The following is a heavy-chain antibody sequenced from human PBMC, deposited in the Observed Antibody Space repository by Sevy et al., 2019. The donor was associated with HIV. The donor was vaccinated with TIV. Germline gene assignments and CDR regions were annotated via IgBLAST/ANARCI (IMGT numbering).Heavy chain of an antibody. Sequence: GGSLRLSCAASGFTFSSYGMHWVRQAPGKGLEWVALIWYDGSSKYYADSVKGRFTLSRDNSKNTLYLQMNSLRAEDRVVYYCARGANYYDSSGSQPNFDYWGQGTLVTVSS. CDR3: ARGANYYDSSGSQPNFDY. D-gene: IGHD3-22*01. CDR2: IWYDGSSK. V-gene: IGHV3-33*01. J-gene: IGHJ4*02. CDR1: GFTFSSYG.